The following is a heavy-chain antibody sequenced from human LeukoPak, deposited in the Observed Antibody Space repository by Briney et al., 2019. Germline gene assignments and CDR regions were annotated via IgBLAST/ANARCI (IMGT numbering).Heavy chain of an antibody. D-gene: IGHD5-18*01. Sequence: GGSLRLSCAASGFTFSSYAMSWVRQAPGKGLEWVSAISGSGGSTYYADSVKGRFTISRDNSKNTLYLQMNSLRAEDTAVYYCAKEHLPWIQLLYDVPYWGQGTLVTVSS. CDR1: GFTFSSYA. V-gene: IGHV3-23*01. CDR3: AKEHLPWIQLLYDVPY. J-gene: IGHJ4*02. CDR2: ISGSGGST.